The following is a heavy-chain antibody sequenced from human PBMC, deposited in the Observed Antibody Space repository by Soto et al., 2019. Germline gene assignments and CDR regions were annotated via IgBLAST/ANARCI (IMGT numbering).Heavy chain of an antibody. Sequence: EGQLVESGGGLVQPGGSLRLSCQVSGFTFRSYWMTWVRRAPGKGLEWVANINLDGSEKYYVDAVKGRFTISRDNAKNSLHLDLRELRAKDTAVYYCARGAMAGNEVPGDWGQGTLVTVSS. CDR2: INLDGSEK. CDR3: ARGAMAGNEVPGD. V-gene: IGHV3-7*05. D-gene: IGHD1-1*01. J-gene: IGHJ1*01. CDR1: GFTFRSYW.